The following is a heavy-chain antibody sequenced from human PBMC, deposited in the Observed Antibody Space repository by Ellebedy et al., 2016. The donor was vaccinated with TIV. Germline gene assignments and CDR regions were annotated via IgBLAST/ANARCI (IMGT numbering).Heavy chain of an antibody. D-gene: IGHD4-17*01. CDR2: INHSGST. J-gene: IGHJ5*02. Sequence: MPSETLSLTCAVYGGSFSGYYWSWIRQPPGKGLEWIGEINHSGSTNYNPSLKSRLTISVDTSKNQFSLKVSSVTAADTAVYYCARLGTTVTTWGQGTLVTVSS. CDR1: GGSFSGYY. V-gene: IGHV4-34*01. CDR3: ARLGTTVTT.